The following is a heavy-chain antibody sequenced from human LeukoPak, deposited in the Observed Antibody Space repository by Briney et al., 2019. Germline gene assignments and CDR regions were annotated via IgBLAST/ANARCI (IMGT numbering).Heavy chain of an antibody. Sequence: PSETLSLTCTVSGGSISSSTYYCGWIRQPPGKGLEWIGSIYYSGSTYYNPSLKSRVTIFVDTSKNQFSLKLSSVTAADTAVYYCARHVGDGGGFDYWGQGTLVTVSS. CDR1: GGSISSSTYY. CDR2: IYYSGST. D-gene: IGHD4-23*01. V-gene: IGHV4-39*01. J-gene: IGHJ4*02. CDR3: ARHVGDGGGFDY.